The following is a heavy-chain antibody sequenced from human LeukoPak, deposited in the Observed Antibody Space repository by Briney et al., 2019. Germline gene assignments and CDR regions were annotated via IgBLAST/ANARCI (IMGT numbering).Heavy chain of an antibody. V-gene: IGHV3-23*01. Sequence: PGGSLRLSCAASGFTFSSYSMNWVRQAPGKGLEWVSAISGSGGSTYYADSVKGRFTISRDNSKNTLYLQMNSLRAEDTAVYYCALDREYQLPRDDYWGQGTLVTVSS. J-gene: IGHJ4*02. CDR3: ALDREYQLPRDDY. D-gene: IGHD2-2*01. CDR2: ISGSGGST. CDR1: GFTFSSYS.